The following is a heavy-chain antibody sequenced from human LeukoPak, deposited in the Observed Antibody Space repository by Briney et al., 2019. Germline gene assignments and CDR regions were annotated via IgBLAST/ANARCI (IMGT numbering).Heavy chain of an antibody. CDR3: ARQGESLTWLDP. CDR2: IYYSGSS. V-gene: IGHV4-39*01. J-gene: IGHJ5*02. Sequence: SETLSLTCTVSGGSISSSSHYRAWIRQPPGKGLEWIGSIYYSGSSYYNPSLNSRATISVDTSKSQFSLKLNFVTAADTAVYYCARQGESLTWLDPWGQGTLVTVSS. D-gene: IGHD2-21*01. CDR1: GGSISSSSHY.